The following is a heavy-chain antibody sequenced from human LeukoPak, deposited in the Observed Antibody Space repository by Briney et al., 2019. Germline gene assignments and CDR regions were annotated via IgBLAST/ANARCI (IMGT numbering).Heavy chain of an antibody. CDR1: GFTVSDFG. V-gene: IGHV3-30*18. J-gene: IGHJ5*02. CDR2: ISYDGAYT. CDR3: AKEVHDHIWGRSHVDNFDP. Sequence: GGSPRLSCEVSGFTVSDFGMHWVRQAPGKGLEWLAIISYDGAYTHTSKSLKGRFTISRDNANNTLSLQMTSLRPEDTAVYYCAKEVHDHIWGRSHVDNFDPWGQGTLVTVSS. D-gene: IGHD3-16*01.